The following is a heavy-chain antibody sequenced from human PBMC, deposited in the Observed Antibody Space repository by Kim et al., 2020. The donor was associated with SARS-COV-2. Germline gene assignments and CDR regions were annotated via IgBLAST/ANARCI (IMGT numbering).Heavy chain of an antibody. Sequence: GGSLRLSCAASGFTFDDYAMHWVRQAPGKGLEWVSGISWNSGSIGYADSVKGRFTISRDNAKNSLYLQMNSLRAEDTALYYCAKGSGYYEDFDYWGQGTLVTVSS. CDR1: GFTFDDYA. CDR3: AKGSGYYEDFDY. V-gene: IGHV3-9*01. CDR2: ISWNSGSI. J-gene: IGHJ4*02. D-gene: IGHD3-22*01.